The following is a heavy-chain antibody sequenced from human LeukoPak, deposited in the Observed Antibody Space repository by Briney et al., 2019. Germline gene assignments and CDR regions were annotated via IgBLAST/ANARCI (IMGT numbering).Heavy chain of an antibody. J-gene: IGHJ4*02. CDR1: GESLNSYY. CDR2: IYESGST. Sequence: SETLSLICAVYGESLNSYYWSWIRQPPGKGLEWIGEIYESGSTEYNPSLKSRVTISMVPSKQQFSLSLTSVTAADTAVYYCARGAWATRLGSWGRGTPVIVSS. CDR3: ARGAWATRLGS. V-gene: IGHV4-34*01. D-gene: IGHD2-15*01.